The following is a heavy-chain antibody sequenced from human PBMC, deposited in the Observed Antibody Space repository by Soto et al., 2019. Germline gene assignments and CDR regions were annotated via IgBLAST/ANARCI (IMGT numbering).Heavy chain of an antibody. CDR2: ISAYNGNT. CDR1: GYTFTSYG. Sequence: QVQLVQSGAEVKKPGASVKVSCKASGYTFTSYGISWVRQAPGQGLGWMGWISAYNGNTNYAQKLQGRFNMTTDTSTSTAYMELRSLRSADTAVYYCARAARVAAAGTFDYWGQGTLVTVSS. V-gene: IGHV1-18*01. J-gene: IGHJ4*02. CDR3: ARAARVAAAGTFDY. D-gene: IGHD6-13*01.